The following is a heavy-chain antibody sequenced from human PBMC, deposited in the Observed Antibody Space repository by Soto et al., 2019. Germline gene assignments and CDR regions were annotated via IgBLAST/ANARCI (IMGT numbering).Heavy chain of an antibody. V-gene: IGHV4-4*02. CDR2: IYHSGST. Sequence: KPSETLSLTCAVSGGSISSSNWWSWVRQPPGKGLEWIGEIYHSGSTNYNPSLKSRVTISVDKSKNQFSLKLSSVTAADTAVYYCARCGGSGWYSGFDYWGQGTLVTVSS. CDR1: GGSISSSNW. D-gene: IGHD6-19*01. CDR3: ARCGGSGWYSGFDY. J-gene: IGHJ4*02.